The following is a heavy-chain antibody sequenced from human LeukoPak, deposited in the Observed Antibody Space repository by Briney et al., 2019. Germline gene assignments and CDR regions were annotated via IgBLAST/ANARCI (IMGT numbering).Heavy chain of an antibody. J-gene: IGHJ4*02. V-gene: IGHV3-21*01. Sequence: GGSLRLSCAASGFTFSSYSMNWVRQAPGKGLEWVSSISSSSSYIYYADSVKGRFTISRDNAKNSLYLQMNSLRAEDTAVYYCARDCSSTSCAHDYWGQGTLVTVSS. CDR1: GFTFSSYS. CDR3: ARDCSSTSCAHDY. CDR2: ISSSSSYI. D-gene: IGHD2-2*01.